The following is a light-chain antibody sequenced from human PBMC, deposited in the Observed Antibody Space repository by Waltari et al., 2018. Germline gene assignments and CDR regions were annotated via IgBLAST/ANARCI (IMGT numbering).Light chain of an antibody. CDR3: QTGGHGTWV. Sequence: QLVLTQSPSASASLGASVRLTCTLDSGHSSNIIAWHQQQPEKGPRYLMKVNSDGSHSKGDESPDRFSGSGSWAERYLTISSVQSEDEADYYCQTGGHGTWVFGGGTKLTVL. V-gene: IGLV4-69*01. CDR1: SGHSSNI. CDR2: VNSDGSH. J-gene: IGLJ3*02.